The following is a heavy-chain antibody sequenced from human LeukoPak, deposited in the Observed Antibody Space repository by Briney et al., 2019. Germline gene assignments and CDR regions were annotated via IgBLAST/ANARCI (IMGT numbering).Heavy chain of an antibody. CDR1: GGSISGYY. D-gene: IGHD3-10*01. Sequence: SETLSLTCTVSGGSISGYYWSWIRQPPGKGLEWIGYIYYSGSTNYNPSLKSRVTISVDTSKNQFSLKLSSVTAADTAVYYCARVWGSGSYISKDYYYYGMDVWGQGTTVTVSS. V-gene: IGHV4-59*12. CDR3: ARVWGSGSYISKDYYYYGMDV. CDR2: IYYSGST. J-gene: IGHJ6*02.